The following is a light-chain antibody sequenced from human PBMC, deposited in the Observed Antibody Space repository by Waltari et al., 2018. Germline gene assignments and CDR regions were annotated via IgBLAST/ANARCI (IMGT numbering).Light chain of an antibody. CDR3: QSYDRTLSVPYV. J-gene: IGLJ1*01. Sequence: QSVLTQPPSVSGAAGQAVTISCTGSRSNIGAGFDVHWYQQLPGAAPKLLIHGNTNPPSGVPDRFSGSRSGTSASLAITDLQPEDEADYYCQSYDRTLSVPYVFGTGTRVTV. V-gene: IGLV1-40*01. CDR2: GNT. CDR1: RSNIGAGFD.